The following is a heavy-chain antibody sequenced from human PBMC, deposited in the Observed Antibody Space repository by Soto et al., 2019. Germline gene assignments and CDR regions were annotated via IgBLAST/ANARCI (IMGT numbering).Heavy chain of an antibody. V-gene: IGHV1-69*12. CDR3: ARGGNSSSLPYYYYGMDV. CDR1: GGTFSSYA. J-gene: IGHJ6*02. Sequence: QVQLVQSGAEVKKPGSSVKVSCKASGGTFSSYAISWVRQAPGQELEWMGGIIPIFGTANYAQKFQGRVTITADESTSTAYMELSSLRSEDTAVYYCARGGNSSSLPYYYYGMDVWGQGTTVTVSS. D-gene: IGHD6-13*01. CDR2: IIPIFGTA.